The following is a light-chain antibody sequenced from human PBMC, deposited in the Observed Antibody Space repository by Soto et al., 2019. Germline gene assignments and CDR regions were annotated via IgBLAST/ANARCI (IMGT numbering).Light chain of an antibody. CDR1: QTMSSSY. V-gene: IGKV3-20*01. J-gene: IGKJ2*01. CDR2: GAS. CDR3: QQYGGSPPYT. Sequence: VLTQSPGTLCLSPGERATISCRASQTMSSSYLAWYQHKPGQAPRLLIYGASSRASGIPHRFRGSGSGTAFTLTISRMEPEDCGLYYCQQYGGSPPYTFGQGTRLEIK.